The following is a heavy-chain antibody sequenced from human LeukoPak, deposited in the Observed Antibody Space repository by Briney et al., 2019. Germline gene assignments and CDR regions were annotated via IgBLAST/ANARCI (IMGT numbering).Heavy chain of an antibody. D-gene: IGHD2/OR15-2a*01. CDR2: INPNSGDT. CDR3: ARDQSQYRANY. Sequence: ASVKVSCKASGYTFTDYFLHWVRQAPGQGLEWMGWINPNSGDTKYAQKFQGRVTMIRDTSISTAYMDLSSLTSDDTALYYCARDQSQYRANYWGQGTRVTVSS. V-gene: IGHV1-2*02. CDR1: GYTFTDYF. J-gene: IGHJ4*02.